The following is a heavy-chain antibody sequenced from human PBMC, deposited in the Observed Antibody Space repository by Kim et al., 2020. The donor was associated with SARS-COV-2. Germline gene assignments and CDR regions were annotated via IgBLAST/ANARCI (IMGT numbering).Heavy chain of an antibody. Sequence: GGSLRLSCAASGFTFSSYAMNWVRQAPGKGLEWVSGISGSGGNTYYADSVKGRFTISRDNSKNTLHLQMNSLRAEDTAVYFCAKPSGITIFGGRAFDIWGQGTMVTVSS. CDR2: ISGSGGNT. V-gene: IGHV3-23*01. J-gene: IGHJ3*02. CDR3: AKPSGITIFGGRAFDI. D-gene: IGHD3-3*01. CDR1: GFTFSSYA.